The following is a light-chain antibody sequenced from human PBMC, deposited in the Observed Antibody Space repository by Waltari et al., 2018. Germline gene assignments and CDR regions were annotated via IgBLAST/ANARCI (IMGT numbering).Light chain of an antibody. J-gene: IGKJ4*01. CDR1: QSVRSY. CDR3: QQRSDWPLT. CDR2: DTS. Sequence: EIVLTQSPAPLSLSPGETATRSCRARQSVRSYLAWYQQKPGQAPRLLIYDTSNRATGIPARFSGSGSGTDFTLTISSLEPEDFAVYYCQQRSDWPLTFGGGTKVEIK. V-gene: IGKV3-11*01.